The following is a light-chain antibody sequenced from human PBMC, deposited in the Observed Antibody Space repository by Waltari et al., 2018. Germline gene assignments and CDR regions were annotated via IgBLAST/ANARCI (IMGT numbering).Light chain of an antibody. CDR3: SSYTSTTTVI. V-gene: IGLV2-14*03. CDR1: SSDVGGYDY. CDR2: DVS. J-gene: IGLJ2*01. Sequence: QSALTQPDSVSGSPGQSITISCTGTSSDVGGYDYVSWYQQRPGKAPKVMIYDVSNRPSGVSNRFSGSKSGNTASLAISGLQAEDEADYYCSSYTSTTTVIFGGGTKLTVL.